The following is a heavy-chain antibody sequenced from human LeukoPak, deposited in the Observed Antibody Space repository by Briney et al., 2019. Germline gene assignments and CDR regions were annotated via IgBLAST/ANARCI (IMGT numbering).Heavy chain of an antibody. Sequence: PSETLSLTCTVSGGSISSSSYYWGWIRQPPGKGLEWIGSIYYSGSTYYNPSLKSRVTISVDTSKNQFSLKLSSVTAADTAVYYCARHAGGYYDSSNWFDPWGQGTLVTVSS. D-gene: IGHD3-22*01. CDR2: IYYSGST. CDR1: GGSISSSSYY. CDR3: ARHAGGYYDSSNWFDP. V-gene: IGHV4-39*01. J-gene: IGHJ5*02.